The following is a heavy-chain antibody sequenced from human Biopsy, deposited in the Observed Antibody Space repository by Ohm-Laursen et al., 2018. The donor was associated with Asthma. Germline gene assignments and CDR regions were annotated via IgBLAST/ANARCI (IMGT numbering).Heavy chain of an antibody. J-gene: IGHJ5*01. CDR1: GGSMSSSSYY. D-gene: IGHD2-8*01. CDR2: ISYTGSA. CDR3: ARDLSGYCTSSACYGFDS. V-gene: IGHV4-39*07. Sequence: SETLSLTCTVSGGSMSSSSYYWGWIRQPPGKGLEWMGSISYTGSAYHNPSLKSRVTISVDTSKNQFSLKLSSVTAADTAVYYCARDLSGYCTSSACYGFDSWGQGTLVTVSS.